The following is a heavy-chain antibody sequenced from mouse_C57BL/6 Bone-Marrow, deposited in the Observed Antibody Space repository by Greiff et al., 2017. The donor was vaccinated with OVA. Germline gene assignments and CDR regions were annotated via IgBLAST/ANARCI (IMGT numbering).Heavy chain of an antibody. CDR1: GFTFSSYA. D-gene: IGHD2-12*01. V-gene: IGHV5-4*01. J-gene: IGHJ2*01. CDR3: AREGPYSYFDY. CDR2: ISDGGSYT. Sequence: QGVESGGGLVKPGGSLKLSCAASGFTFSSYAMSWVRQTPEKRLEWVATISDGGSYTYYPDNVKGRFTISRDNAKNNLYLQMSHLKSEDTAMYYCAREGPYSYFDYWGQGTTLTVSS.